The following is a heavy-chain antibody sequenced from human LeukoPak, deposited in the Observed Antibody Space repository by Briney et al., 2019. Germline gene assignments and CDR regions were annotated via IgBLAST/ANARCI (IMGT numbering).Heavy chain of an antibody. J-gene: IGHJ4*02. CDR2: ISYDGSNK. D-gene: IGHD5-18*01. Sequence: GGSLRLSCAASGFTFSSYGMHWVRHAPGKGLEWVAVISYDGSNKYYADSVKGRFTISRDNSKNTLYLQMNSLRAEDTAVYYCAKALYSYPGDYWGQGTLVTVSS. CDR1: GFTFSSYG. V-gene: IGHV3-30*18. CDR3: AKALYSYPGDY.